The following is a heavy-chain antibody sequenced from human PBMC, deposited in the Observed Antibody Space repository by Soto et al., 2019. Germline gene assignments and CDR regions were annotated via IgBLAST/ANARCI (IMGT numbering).Heavy chain of an antibody. J-gene: IGHJ4*02. Sequence: QITLKESGPTLVKPTQTLTLTCSYSGFSLRTTGVGVGWIRQPPGKALEWLGIIYWNDDKRYSPSLESRFTLTSDITKSQVVLTMTNMEPVDTAPYYCAHTWGLPFDYWGQGTLVIVSS. CDR2: IYWNDDK. CDR3: AHTWGLPFDY. D-gene: IGHD3-16*01. V-gene: IGHV2-5*01. CDR1: GFSLRTTGVG.